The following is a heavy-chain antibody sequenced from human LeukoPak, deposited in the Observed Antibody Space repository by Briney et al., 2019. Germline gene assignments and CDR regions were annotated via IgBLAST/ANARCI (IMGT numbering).Heavy chain of an antibody. CDR3: ARDSSGLFDY. D-gene: IGHD3-22*01. J-gene: IGHJ4*02. CDR2: IYHSGST. V-gene: IGHV4-30-2*01. CDR1: GGSISSGGYS. Sequence: PPETLSLTCAVSGGSISSGGYSWSWIRQPPGKGLEWIGYIYHSGSTYYNPSLKSRVTISVDRSKNQFSLKLSSVTAADTAVYYCARDSSGLFDYWGQGTLVTVSS.